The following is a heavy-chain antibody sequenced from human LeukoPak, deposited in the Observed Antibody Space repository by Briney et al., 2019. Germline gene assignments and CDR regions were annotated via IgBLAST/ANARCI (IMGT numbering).Heavy chain of an antibody. Sequence: SGTLSLTCNVSGVSIRTSTYYWHWIRQSPGTGLEWIGCVSDTGTTKYNPSLKSRVTISVDTSKNHFSLILMSVTAADTAVYYCARGYYEPFQSWGQGTLVTVSS. CDR3: ARGYYEPFQS. J-gene: IGHJ4*02. D-gene: IGHD3-16*01. V-gene: IGHV4-61*03. CDR1: GVSIRTSTYY. CDR2: VSDTGTT.